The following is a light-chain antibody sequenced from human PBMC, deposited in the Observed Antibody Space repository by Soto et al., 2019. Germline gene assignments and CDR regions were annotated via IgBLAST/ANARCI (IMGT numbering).Light chain of an antibody. Sequence: DIQMTQSPSTLSASVGDRVTITCRASQSISSWLAWYQQKPGKAPKLLIYKASSLESGVPSGFSGSGSGTEFTLTISSLQPDDFATYYCQQYNRTFGQGTKVEIK. V-gene: IGKV1-5*03. CDR1: QSISSW. CDR2: KAS. J-gene: IGKJ1*01. CDR3: QQYNRT.